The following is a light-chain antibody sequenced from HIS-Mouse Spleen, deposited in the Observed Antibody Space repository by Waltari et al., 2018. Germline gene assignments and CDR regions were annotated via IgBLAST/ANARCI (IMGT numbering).Light chain of an antibody. CDR1: SSDVGGYNY. CDR2: DVS. V-gene: IGLV2-14*03. Sequence: QSVLTQPPSASGTPGQRVTISCTGPSSDVGGYNYVSWYQQHPGKAPKLMIYDVSNRPSGVSNRFSGSKSGNTASLTISGLQAEDEADYYCSSYTSSSTYVFGTGTKVTVL. CDR3: SSYTSSSTYV. J-gene: IGLJ1*01.